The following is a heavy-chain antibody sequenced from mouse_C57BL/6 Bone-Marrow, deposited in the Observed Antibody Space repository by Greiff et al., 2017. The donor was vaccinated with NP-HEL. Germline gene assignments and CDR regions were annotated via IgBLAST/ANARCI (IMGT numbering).Heavy chain of an antibody. J-gene: IGHJ1*03. CDR1: GFTFSDYG. Sequence: EVHLVESGGGLVQPGGSLKLSCAASGFTFSDYGMAWVRQAPRKGPEWVAFISNLAYSIYYADTVTGRFTISRENAKNTLYLEMSSLRSEDTAMYYCARLYYGSSLYWYFDVWGTGTTVTVSS. V-gene: IGHV5-15*01. CDR3: ARLYYGSSLYWYFDV. CDR2: ISNLAYSI. D-gene: IGHD1-1*01.